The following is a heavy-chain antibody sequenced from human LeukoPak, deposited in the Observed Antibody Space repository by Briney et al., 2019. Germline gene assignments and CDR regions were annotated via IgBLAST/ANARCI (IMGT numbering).Heavy chain of an antibody. CDR3: AREGAYGSGSYEH. CDR2: IYSGEST. Sequence: GGSLRLSWAVSGSSVRGNYMSWVRQAPVKGLQWVSIIYSGESTHYADSVKGRFTISRDHSKNTLYLQMNRLRAEDTAVYYCAREGAYGSGSYEHWGQGTLVTVAS. V-gene: IGHV3-53*01. J-gene: IGHJ4*02. D-gene: IGHD3-10*01. CDR1: GSSVRGNY.